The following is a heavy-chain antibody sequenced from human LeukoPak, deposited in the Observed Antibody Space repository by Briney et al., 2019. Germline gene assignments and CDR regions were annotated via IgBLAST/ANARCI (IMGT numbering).Heavy chain of an antibody. V-gene: IGHV1-18*01. D-gene: IGHD4-17*01. CDR2: ISTQSGNT. J-gene: IGHJ4*02. Sequence: GASVNVSCKASGYTLTSYGINWMRQAPGQGLEWKGWISTQSGNTNYAQKVQGRLTLTTDRSTNTAYMELRSLRSDDTAVYYCARGAYGDKWGQGTMVTVSS. CDR3: ARGAYGDK. CDR1: GYTLTSYG.